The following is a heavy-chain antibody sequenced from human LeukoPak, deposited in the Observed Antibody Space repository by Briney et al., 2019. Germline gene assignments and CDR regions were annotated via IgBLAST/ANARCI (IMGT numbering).Heavy chain of an antibody. D-gene: IGHD1-20*01. V-gene: IGHV3-23*01. J-gene: IGHJ4*02. CDR3: AKDHNWNDVNWYFDY. CDR2: ISGSGGST. CDR1: GFTFSSYA. Sequence: PGGSLRLSCAASGFTFSSYAMSWVRQAPGKGLEWVSAISGSGGSTYYADSVKGRFTISRDNSKNTLYLQMNSLRAEDTAVYYCAKDHNWNDVNWYFDYWGQGTLVTVSS.